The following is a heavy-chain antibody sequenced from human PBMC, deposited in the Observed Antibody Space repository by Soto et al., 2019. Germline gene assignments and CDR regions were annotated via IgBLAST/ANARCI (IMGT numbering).Heavy chain of an antibody. V-gene: IGHV3-30*18. CDR1: GFTFSNYG. J-gene: IGHJ6*02. CDR3: AKAAGNGQPYYYALDV. Sequence: GGSLRLSCAASGFTFSNYGIHWIRQAPGKGLEWVAVISNDGSNEYYADSVKGRFTISRDNAKNTLFLQMNSLRAEDTAVYHCAKAAGNGQPYYYALDVWGQGTTVTVSS. D-gene: IGHD6-13*01. CDR2: ISNDGSNE.